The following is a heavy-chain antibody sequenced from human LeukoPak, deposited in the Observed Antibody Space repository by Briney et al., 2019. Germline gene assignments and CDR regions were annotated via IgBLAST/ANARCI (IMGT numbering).Heavy chain of an antibody. CDR3: ARFPRDPWRFDY. D-gene: IGHD5-12*01. CDR2: IKEDGSES. Sequence: GGSLRLSCAGSGFSFSNYWMSWVRQAPGEGLEWVANIKEDGSESYYVDSVKGRFTISRDNTKNSLYLQMNSLRAEDTAVYYCARFPRDPWRFDYWGQGTLVSVSS. V-gene: IGHV3-7*03. J-gene: IGHJ4*02. CDR1: GFSFSNYW.